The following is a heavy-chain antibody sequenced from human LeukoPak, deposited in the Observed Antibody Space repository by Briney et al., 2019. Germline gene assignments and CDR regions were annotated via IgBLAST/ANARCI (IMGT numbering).Heavy chain of an antibody. CDR2: INPNSGGT. CDR3: ARSGYSGYDYTR. CDR1: GYTSTGYY. D-gene: IGHD5-12*01. V-gene: IGHV1-2*02. J-gene: IGHJ4*02. Sequence: GASVKVSCKASGYTSTGYYMHWVRQALGQGLEWMGWINPNSGGTNYAQKFQGRVTMTRDTSISTAYMELSRLRSDDTAVYYCARSGYSGYDYTRWGQETLVTVSS.